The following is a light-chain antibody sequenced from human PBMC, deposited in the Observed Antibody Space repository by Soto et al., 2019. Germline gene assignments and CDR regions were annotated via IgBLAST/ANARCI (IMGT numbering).Light chain of an antibody. CDR1: RGISSW. CDR3: QQYESYSIA. CDR2: KAS. Sequence: DXQMTQSPSTLXASVGDRVTITCRASRGISSWLAWYQQKPGKAPKLLIYKASSLESGVPSRFSGSGSGTEFTLTISSLHPDDFATYYCQQYESYSIAFGQGTRLEIK. J-gene: IGKJ5*01. V-gene: IGKV1-5*03.